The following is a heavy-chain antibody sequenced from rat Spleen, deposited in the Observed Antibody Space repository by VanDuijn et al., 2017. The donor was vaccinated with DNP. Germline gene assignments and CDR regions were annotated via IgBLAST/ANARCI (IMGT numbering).Heavy chain of an antibody. V-gene: IGHV5-25*01. D-gene: IGHD1-2*01. Sequence: EVQLVASGGGLVQPGRSLKLSCVASGFSFRDYDMAWVRQAPSKGLEWVACMSPTTRSSYYRDSVRGRFTVSRDDSTSTLYLQMDSLRSEDTATYFCARHRAIAAIWDYWGQGVMVTVSS. CDR1: GFSFRDYD. J-gene: IGHJ2*01. CDR2: MSPTTRSS. CDR3: ARHRAIAAIWDY.